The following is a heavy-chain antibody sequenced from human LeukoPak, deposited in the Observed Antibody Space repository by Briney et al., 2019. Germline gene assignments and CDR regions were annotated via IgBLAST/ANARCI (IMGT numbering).Heavy chain of an antibody. J-gene: IGHJ4*02. Sequence: GGSLRLSCAASGFTFSDYYMSWIRQAPGKGLEWVSYISSSGSTIYYADSVKGRFTISRDNAKNSLYLQMNSLRVEDTAVYYCATLRPISRQYFDSWGQGTLVTVSS. CDR1: GFTFSDYY. V-gene: IGHV3-11*04. CDR2: ISSSGSTI. D-gene: IGHD3-3*02. CDR3: ATLRPISRQYFDS.